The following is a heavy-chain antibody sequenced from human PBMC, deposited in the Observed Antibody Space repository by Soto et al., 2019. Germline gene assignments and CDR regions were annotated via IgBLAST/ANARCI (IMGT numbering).Heavy chain of an antibody. CDR2: ISYDGSNK. V-gene: IGHV3-30-3*01. CDR1: GFTFSSYA. D-gene: IGHD6-6*01. CDR3: AREAARPNGMDV. J-gene: IGHJ6*02. Sequence: GGSLRLSCAASGFTFSSYAIHWVRQAPGKGLEWVAVISYDGSNKYYADSVKGRFTISRDNSKNTPYLQMNSLRAEDTAVYYCAREAARPNGMDVWGQGTTVTVSS.